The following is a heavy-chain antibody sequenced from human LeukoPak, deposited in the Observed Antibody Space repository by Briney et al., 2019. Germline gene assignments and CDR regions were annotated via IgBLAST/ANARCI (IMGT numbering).Heavy chain of an antibody. CDR2: ISSSSSYI. CDR1: GFTFSSYS. Sequence: GGSLRLSCAASGFTFSSYSMNWVRQAPGKGLEWVSSISSSSSYIYYADSVKGRFTISRDNAKNSLYLQMNSLRAEDTAVYYCARVSVGGAFDIWGQGTMVTVSS. D-gene: IGHD3-16*01. CDR3: ARVSVGGAFDI. J-gene: IGHJ3*02. V-gene: IGHV3-21*01.